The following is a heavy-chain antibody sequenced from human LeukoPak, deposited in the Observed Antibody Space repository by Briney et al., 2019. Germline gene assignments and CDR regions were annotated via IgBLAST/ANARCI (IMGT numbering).Heavy chain of an antibody. CDR3: ARGHSGSYQRNDAFDI. J-gene: IGHJ3*02. CDR1: GFTFSSYT. D-gene: IGHD1-26*01. Sequence: PGGSLRLSCAASGFTFSSYTMIWVRQAPGKGLEWVSSISSDSNYIYYADSVKGRFTTSRDNAKNSLYLQMNSLRAEDTAVYYCARGHSGSYQRNDAFDIWGQGSMVTVSS. CDR2: ISSDSNYI. V-gene: IGHV3-21*01.